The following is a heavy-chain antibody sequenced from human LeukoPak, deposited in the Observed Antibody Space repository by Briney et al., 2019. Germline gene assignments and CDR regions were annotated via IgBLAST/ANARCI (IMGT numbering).Heavy chain of an antibody. CDR2: IYYSGST. CDR3: ARLDSSGYYYLEY. CDR1: GGSISSYY. V-gene: IGHV4-59*08. Sequence: KPSETLSLTCTVSGGSISSYYWSWIRQPPGKGLEWIGYIYYSGSTNYNPSLKSRVTISVDTSKNQFSLKLSSVTAAGTAVYYCARLDSSGYYYLEYWGQGTLVTVSS. D-gene: IGHD3-22*01. J-gene: IGHJ4*02.